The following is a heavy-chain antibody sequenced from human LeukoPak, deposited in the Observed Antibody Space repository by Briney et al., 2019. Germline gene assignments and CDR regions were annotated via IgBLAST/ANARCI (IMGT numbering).Heavy chain of an antibody. CDR1: GYTFTGYY. CDR2: INPNSGGT. D-gene: IGHD5-18*01. J-gene: IGHJ4*02. CDR3: ARFGRGYSYGVDY. Sequence: ASVKVSCKASGYTFTGYYMHWVRQAPGQGLEWMRRINPNSGGTNYAQKFQGRVTMTRDTSISTAYMELSRLRSDDTAVYYCARFGRGYSYGVDYWGQGTLVTVSS. V-gene: IGHV1-2*06.